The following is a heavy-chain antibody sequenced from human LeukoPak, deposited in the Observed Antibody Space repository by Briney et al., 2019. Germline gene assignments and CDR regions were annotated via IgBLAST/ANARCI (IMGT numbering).Heavy chain of an antibody. J-gene: IGHJ4*02. CDR1: GFIFNNYA. CDR3: TAGVHGDTRGLDQ. D-gene: IGHD4-17*01. V-gene: IGHV3-9*01. Sequence: GGSLRLSCAGSGFIFNNYAMHWVRQPPGKGLEWVSGISWNSGSIDYADSVKGRFTISRDNAKNSLYLQMNSLRTEDTAFYYCTAGVHGDTRGLDQWGQGTLVTVSS. CDR2: ISWNSGSI.